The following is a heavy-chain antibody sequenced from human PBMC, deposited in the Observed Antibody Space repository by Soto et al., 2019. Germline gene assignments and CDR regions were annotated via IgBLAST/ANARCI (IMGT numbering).Heavy chain of an antibody. CDR2: ISAYNGNT. CDR3: ASSGIYCSGGSCYSWFDY. CDR1: GYTFTSYG. D-gene: IGHD2-15*01. V-gene: IGHV1-18*01. J-gene: IGHJ4*02. Sequence: ASVKVSCKASGYTFTSYGISWVRQAPGQGLEWMGWISAYNGNTNYAQKLQGRVTMTTDTSTSTAYMELRSLRSDDTAVYYCASSGIYCSGGSCYSWFDYWGQGTLVTVPS.